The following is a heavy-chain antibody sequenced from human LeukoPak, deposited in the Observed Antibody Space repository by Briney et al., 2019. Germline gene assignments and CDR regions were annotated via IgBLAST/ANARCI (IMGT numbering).Heavy chain of an antibody. CDR2: INTNTGNP. V-gene: IGHV7-4-1*02. CDR1: GYTFTSYA. CDR3: ARDYYVWGSYRHFDY. Sequence: ASVKVSCKASGYTFTSYAMNWVRQAPGQGLEWMGWINTNTGNPTYAQGFTGRFVFSLDTSVSTAYLQISSLKAEDTAVYYCARDYYVWGSYRHFDYWGQGTLVTVSS. J-gene: IGHJ4*02. D-gene: IGHD3-16*02.